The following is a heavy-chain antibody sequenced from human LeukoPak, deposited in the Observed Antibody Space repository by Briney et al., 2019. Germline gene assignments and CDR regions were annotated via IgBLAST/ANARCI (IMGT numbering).Heavy chain of an antibody. CDR3: AKDHLKRGYYYDSSGYPYSVYYFDY. V-gene: IGHV3-23*01. Sequence: GGSLRLSCAASGFTFSSYAMSWVRQAPGKGLEWVSAISGNGGSTYYADSVKGRFTISRDNSKNTLYLQMNSLRAEDTAVYYCAKDHLKRGYYYDSSGYPYSVYYFDYWGQGTLVTVSS. J-gene: IGHJ4*02. CDR1: GFTFSSYA. CDR2: ISGNGGST. D-gene: IGHD3-22*01.